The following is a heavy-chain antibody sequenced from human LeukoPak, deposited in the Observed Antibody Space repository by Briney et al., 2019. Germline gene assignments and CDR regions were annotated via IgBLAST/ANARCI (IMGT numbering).Heavy chain of an antibody. J-gene: IGHJ4*02. CDR3: ARTRGTAMARGGYYFDY. D-gene: IGHD5-18*01. V-gene: IGHV3-43*01. CDR1: GFTFDDYT. Sequence: PGGSLRLSCAASGFTFDDYTMHWVRQAPGKGLEWVSLISWDGGSTYYADSVKGRFTISRDNSKNSLYLQMNSLRAEDTALYYCARTRGTAMARGGYYFDYWGQGTLVTVSS. CDR2: ISWDGGST.